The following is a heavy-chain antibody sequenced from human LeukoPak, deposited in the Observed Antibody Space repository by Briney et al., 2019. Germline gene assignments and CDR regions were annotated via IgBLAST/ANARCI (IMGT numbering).Heavy chain of an antibody. J-gene: IGHJ4*02. D-gene: IGHD2-15*01. CDR2: IFYSGNT. Sequence: PSETLSLTCTVSGDSISSYYWSWIRQPPGKGLEWIGYIFYSGNTNYNPSLKSRVTMSVDTSKNQFSLKLASVTAADTAIYYCARDRGGSTWLDFWGRGTLVTVSS. V-gene: IGHV4-59*01. CDR3: ARDRGGSTWLDF. CDR1: GDSISSYY.